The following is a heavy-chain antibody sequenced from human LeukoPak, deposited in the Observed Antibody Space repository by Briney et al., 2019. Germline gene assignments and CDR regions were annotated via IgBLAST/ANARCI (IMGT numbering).Heavy chain of an antibody. J-gene: IGHJ4*02. V-gene: IGHV1-69*04. CDR3: AREADYGDYVNY. D-gene: IGHD4-17*01. CDR1: GGTFSSYA. Sequence: ASVKVSCKASGGTFSSYAISWVRQAPGQGLEWMGRIIPILGIANYAQKFQGRVTITADKSTSTAYMELSSLRPEDTAVYYCAREADYGDYVNYWGQGTLVTVSS. CDR2: IIPILGIA.